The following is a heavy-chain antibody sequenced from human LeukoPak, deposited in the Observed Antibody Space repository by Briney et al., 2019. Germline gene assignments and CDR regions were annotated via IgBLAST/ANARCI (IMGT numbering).Heavy chain of an antibody. J-gene: IGHJ5*02. Sequence: PGGSLRLSCAASGFTFSNYGMSWVRQAPGKGLEWVSAVSGSGSTTYYADSVKGRFTISRDNSKNMLYLQMNSLRAEDTAVYYCATTYCSGGSCLYWFDPWGQGTLVTVSS. CDR1: GFTFSNYG. CDR2: VSGSGSTT. D-gene: IGHD2-15*01. CDR3: ATTYCSGGSCLYWFDP. V-gene: IGHV3-23*01.